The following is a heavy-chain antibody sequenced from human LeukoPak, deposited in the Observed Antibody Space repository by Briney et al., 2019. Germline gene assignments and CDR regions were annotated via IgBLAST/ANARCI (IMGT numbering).Heavy chain of an antibody. D-gene: IGHD5-12*01. CDR2: IKQDGSAR. V-gene: IGHV3-7*01. CDR1: GFTFSNYA. CDR3: ARWRGGYYFDY. Sequence: GRSLRLSCAASGFTFSNYAMHWVRQAPGKGLEWVANIKQDGSARYYVDSVKGRLTISRDNAKNSLYLQMNSLRAEDTAVYYCARWRGGYYFDYWGQGTLVTVSS. J-gene: IGHJ4*02.